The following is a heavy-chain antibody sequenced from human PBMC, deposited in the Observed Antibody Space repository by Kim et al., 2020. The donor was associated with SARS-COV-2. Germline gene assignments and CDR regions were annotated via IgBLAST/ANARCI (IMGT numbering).Heavy chain of an antibody. CDR2: INHSGST. V-gene: IGHV4-34*01. Sequence: SETLSLTCAVYGGSFSGYYWSWIRQPPGKGLEWIGEINHSGSTNYNPSLKSRVTISVDTSKNQFSLKLSSVTAADTAVYYCARGPYRSAGATFDYWGQGTLVTVSS. CDR3: ARGPYRSAGATFDY. CDR1: GGSFSGYY. D-gene: IGHD3-16*02. J-gene: IGHJ4*02.